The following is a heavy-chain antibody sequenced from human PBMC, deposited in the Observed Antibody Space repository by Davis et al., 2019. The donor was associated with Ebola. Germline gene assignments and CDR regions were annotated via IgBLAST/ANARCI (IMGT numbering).Heavy chain of an antibody. CDR1: GFTFSSYA. CDR2: ISGSGCST. V-gene: IGHV3-23*01. Sequence: GESLKISCAASGFTFSSYAKRRLRQAPGKGLEWPPAISGSGCSTYYADSVKGRFTISRDNAKNSLYLQMNSLRAEDTAVYYCARGESNYDILTGPFDYWGQGTLVTVSS. D-gene: IGHD3-9*01. J-gene: IGHJ4*02. CDR3: ARGESNYDILTGPFDY.